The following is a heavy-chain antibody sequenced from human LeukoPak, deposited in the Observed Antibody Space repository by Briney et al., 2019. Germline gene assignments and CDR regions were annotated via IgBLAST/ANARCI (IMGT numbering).Heavy chain of an antibody. V-gene: IGHV4-39*02. Sequence: SETLSLTCTVSGGSISSSSYYWGWIRQPPGKGLEWIGSIYYSGSTYYNPSLKSRVTISVDTSKNQFSLKLSSVTAADTAVYYCARDCRSTVAAKFYYYYYMDVWGKGTTVTVSS. J-gene: IGHJ6*03. CDR2: IYYSGST. D-gene: IGHD2-15*01. CDR1: GGSISSSSYY. CDR3: ARDCRSTVAAKFYYYYYMDV.